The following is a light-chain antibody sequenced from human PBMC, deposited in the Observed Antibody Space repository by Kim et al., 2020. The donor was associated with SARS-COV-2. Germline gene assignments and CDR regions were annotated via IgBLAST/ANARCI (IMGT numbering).Light chain of an antibody. CDR1: QSVSSSY. V-gene: IGKV3-20*01. CDR2: GAS. J-gene: IGKJ4*01. Sequence: PGERAALSCRASQSVSSSYLAWYQQKPGQAPRLLIYGASSRATGIPDRFSGSGSGTDFTLTISRLEPEDFAVYYCQQYGSSPLLTFGGGTKVDIK. CDR3: QQYGSSPLLT.